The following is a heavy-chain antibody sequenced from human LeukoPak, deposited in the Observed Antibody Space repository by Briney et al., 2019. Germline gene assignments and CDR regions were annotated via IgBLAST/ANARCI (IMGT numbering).Heavy chain of an antibody. CDR1: GGSISGHY. CDR2: IHYSGRP. CDR3: ARFGVDYDMDV. D-gene: IGHD3-16*01. J-gene: IGHJ6*02. Sequence: SETLSLTCTVSGGSISGHYWTWIRQPPGKGLEWIGQIHYSGRPDYNPSLKSRVTISVDTAKNQLSLKVTSVTGADTAVYYCARFGVDYDMDVWGQGTTVTVSS. V-gene: IGHV4-59*11.